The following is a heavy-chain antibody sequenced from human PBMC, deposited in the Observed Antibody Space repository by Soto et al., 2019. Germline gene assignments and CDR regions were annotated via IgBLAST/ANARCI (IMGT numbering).Heavy chain of an antibody. J-gene: IGHJ4*02. CDR3: ARMWLFNPFDY. Sequence: PGGSLKLSCAASGFAFSIYCMTLARQAPGKGLEWVASIKQDGSERYYVDSVKVRFAISRDNAKISVYLQMNSRRAEDPALYHCARMWLFNPFDYWGQGTLVTVSS. D-gene: IGHD3-22*01. V-gene: IGHV3-7*01. CDR2: IKQDGSER. CDR1: GFAFSIYC.